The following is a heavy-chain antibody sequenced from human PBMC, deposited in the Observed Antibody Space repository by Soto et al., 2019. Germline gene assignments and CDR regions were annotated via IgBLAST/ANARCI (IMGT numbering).Heavy chain of an antibody. CDR1: GGSISSSSYY. CDR3: ARHDIAVAADDY. J-gene: IGHJ4*02. V-gene: IGHV4-39*01. D-gene: IGHD6-19*01. CDR2: IYYSGST. Sequence: SETLSLTCTVSGGSISSSSYYWGWIRQPPGKGLEWIGSIYYSGSTYYNPSLKSRVTISVDTSKNQFSLKLSSVTAADTAVYYCARHDIAVAADDYWGQGTLVTVSS.